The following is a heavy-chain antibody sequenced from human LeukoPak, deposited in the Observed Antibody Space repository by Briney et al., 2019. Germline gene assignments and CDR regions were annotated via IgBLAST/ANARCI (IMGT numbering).Heavy chain of an antibody. CDR1: GGTFTRDA. CDR2: ILPLLSTK. J-gene: IGHJ4*02. Sequence: SVKVSCKLSGGTFTRDAISWVRQVPGEGLEWMGRILPLLSTKNYARKFQGRVTITTDESTSTAYMELSSLRSEDTAVYYCAREGGSKRIDYWGQGTLVTVSS. CDR3: AREGGSKRIDY. V-gene: IGHV1-69*11. D-gene: IGHD1-26*01.